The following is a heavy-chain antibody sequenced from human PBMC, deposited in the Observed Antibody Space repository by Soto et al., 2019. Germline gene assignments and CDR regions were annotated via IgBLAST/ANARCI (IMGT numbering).Heavy chain of an antibody. CDR1: GYSFSNNW. V-gene: IGHV5-51*01. J-gene: IGHJ6*02. Sequence: PGESLKISCNGSGYSFSNNWIGWVRQMPGKGLEWMGIIYPGDSDTRYTPSFQGHVTISADKSISTAYLQWSSLKASDTAIYYCARHGDMDVWGQGTTVTVSS. CDR3: ARHGDMDV. CDR2: IYPGDSDT.